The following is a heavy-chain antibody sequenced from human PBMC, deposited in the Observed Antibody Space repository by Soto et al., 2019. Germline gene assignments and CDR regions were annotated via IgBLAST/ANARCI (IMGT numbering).Heavy chain of an antibody. CDR2: IYYSGST. CDR1: GGSISSSSYY. J-gene: IGHJ4*02. Sequence: SETLSLTCTVSGGSISSSSYYWGWIRQPPGKGLEWIGSIYYSGSTYYNPSLKSRVTISVDTSKNQFSLKLSSVTAADTAVYYCASGPPSGYDTDYWGQGTLVTVSS. V-gene: IGHV4-39*01. CDR3: ASGPPSGYDTDY. D-gene: IGHD5-12*01.